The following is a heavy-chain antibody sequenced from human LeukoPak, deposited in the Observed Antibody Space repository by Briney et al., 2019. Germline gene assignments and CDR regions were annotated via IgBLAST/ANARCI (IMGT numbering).Heavy chain of an antibody. CDR3: ATVRGCGGDCYYLDY. D-gene: IGHD2-21*02. CDR2: IWYDGSNK. J-gene: IGHJ4*02. Sequence: GVSLRLSCAASGFTFMNYGMNWGRQAPGKGLEWVTIIWYDGSNKYYADSVKGRFIISRDNSKNTLYLQMNSLRAEDTAVYYCATVRGCGGDCYYLDYWGQGTLVTVSS. CDR1: GFTFMNYG. V-gene: IGHV3-33*01.